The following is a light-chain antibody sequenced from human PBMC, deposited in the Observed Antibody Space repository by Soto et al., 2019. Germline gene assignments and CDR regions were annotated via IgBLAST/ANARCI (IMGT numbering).Light chain of an antibody. CDR3: SSYTSSSTLL. Sequence: QSALTQPASVSGSPGQSITISCTGTCSDVGGYNYVSWYQQHPGKAPKLMIYDVSNRPLGVSNRFSGSKSGNTASLTISGLQAGDEADYYCSSYTSSSTLLFGGGTKVTGL. CDR1: CSDVGGYNY. J-gene: IGLJ2*01. V-gene: IGLV2-14*01. CDR2: DVS.